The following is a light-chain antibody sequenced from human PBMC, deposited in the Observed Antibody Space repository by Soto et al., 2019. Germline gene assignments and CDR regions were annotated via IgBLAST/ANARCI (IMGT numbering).Light chain of an antibody. J-gene: IGLJ2*01. CDR2: DVS. CDR1: RSDVGGYKY. CDR3: CSYGGGRTPLG. Sequence: QSVLTQPRPVSGSPGQSVAISCTGSRSDVGGYKYVSWYQQFPGKAPKLIIYDVSRRPSGVPDRFSGSKSGNTASLTISGLQAEDEGDYYCCSYGGGRTPLGFGGGTKLTVL. V-gene: IGLV2-11*01.